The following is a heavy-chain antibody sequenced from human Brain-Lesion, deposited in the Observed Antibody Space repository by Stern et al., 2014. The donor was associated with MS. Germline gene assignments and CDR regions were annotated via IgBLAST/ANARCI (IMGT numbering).Heavy chain of an antibody. D-gene: IGHD3-10*01. J-gene: IGHJ5*01. CDR2: VNNDGRRT. V-gene: IGHV3-74*02. CDR3: ARGERWFDS. Sequence: EVQLVESGGGLVQPGGSLGLSCAASGFTFRNYWMHWVRQAPGKGLVWVSRVNNDGRRTSYADSVKGRFTMSRDNAKNTLYLQMNSLRVEDTAIYYCARGERWFDSWGQGTLVTVSS. CDR1: GFTFRNYW.